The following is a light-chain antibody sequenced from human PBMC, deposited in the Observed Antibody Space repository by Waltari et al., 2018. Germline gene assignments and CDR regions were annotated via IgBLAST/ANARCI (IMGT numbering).Light chain of an antibody. CDR1: QSLSRSR. J-gene: IGKJ2*01. Sequence: EFVLTQSPGTLSLSPGERATLSCRASQSLSRSRFAWYQKKPGQAPRPLIYAASSRATGIPYRFSGSGSGTDFSLTISRVEPEDCAVYYCQQYGSSVMYTFGQGTKLEIQ. CDR2: AAS. CDR3: QQYGSSVMYT. V-gene: IGKV3-20*01.